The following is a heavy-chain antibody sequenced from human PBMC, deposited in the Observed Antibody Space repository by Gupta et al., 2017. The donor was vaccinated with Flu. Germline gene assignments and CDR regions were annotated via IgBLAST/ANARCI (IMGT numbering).Heavy chain of an antibody. Sequence: QVRLQESGPGLVKPSETLSLICTASGYSISSGYYWGWIRQPPGKGLEWIGSVYHSGTTYYNPSLKSRVTMSVDTSKNQFSLRVTSVTAADTAVYYCARNSYSDYGGSDYWGQGTLVTVSS. CDR1: GYSISSGYY. J-gene: IGHJ4*02. CDR2: VYHSGTT. V-gene: IGHV4-38-2*02. D-gene: IGHD4-11*01. CDR3: ARNSYSDYGGSDY.